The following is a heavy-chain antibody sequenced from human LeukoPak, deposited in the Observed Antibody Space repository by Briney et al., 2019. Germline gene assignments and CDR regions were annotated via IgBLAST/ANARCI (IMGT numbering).Heavy chain of an antibody. CDR1: GYTFTSYD. D-gene: IGHD3-22*01. CDR3: ARGDRITMIVVVESYYYYGMDV. V-gene: IGHV1-8*01. J-gene: IGHJ6*02. CDR2: MNPNSSNT. Sequence: ASVKVSCKASGYTFTSYDINWVRQATGQGLEWMGWMNPNSSNTGYAQKFQGRVTMTRNTSISTAYMELSSLRSEDTAVYYCARGDRITMIVVVESYYYYGMDVWGQGTTVTVSS.